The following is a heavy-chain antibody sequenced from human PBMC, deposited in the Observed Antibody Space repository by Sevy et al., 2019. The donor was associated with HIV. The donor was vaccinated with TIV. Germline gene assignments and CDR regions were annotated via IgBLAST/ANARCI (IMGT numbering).Heavy chain of an antibody. J-gene: IGHJ3*02. Sequence: ASVKVSCKASGYTFTGYYMQWVRQAPGQGLEWMGWINPNSGGTNYAQKFQGRITMTRDTSICTAYLELNRLRSDDTAVYYCARDPNDILNEHAFDIWGQGTVVTVSS. V-gene: IGHV1-2*02. D-gene: IGHD3-9*01. CDR3: ARDPNDILNEHAFDI. CDR2: INPNSGGT. CDR1: GYTFTGYY.